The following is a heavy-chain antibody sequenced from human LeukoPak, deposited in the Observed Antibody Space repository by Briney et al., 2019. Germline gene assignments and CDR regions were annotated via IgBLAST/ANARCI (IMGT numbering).Heavy chain of an antibody. CDR3: ARDRISSGWYLGAFDI. D-gene: IGHD6-19*01. Sequence: SETLSLTCAVYGGSFSGYYWSWIRQPPGKGLEWIGEINHSGSTNYNPSLKSRVTISVDTSKNQFSLKLSSVTAADTAVYYCARDRISSGWYLGAFDIWGQGTMVTVSS. CDR2: INHSGST. J-gene: IGHJ3*02. CDR1: GGSFSGYY. V-gene: IGHV4-34*01.